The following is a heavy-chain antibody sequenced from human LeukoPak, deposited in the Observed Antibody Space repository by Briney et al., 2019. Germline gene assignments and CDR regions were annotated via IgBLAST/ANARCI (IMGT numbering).Heavy chain of an antibody. J-gene: IGHJ4*02. CDR2: INHSGST. Sequence: SETLSLTCAVYGGSFSGYYWSWIRQPPGKGLEWIGEINHSGSTNYNPSLKRRGTISVDTSKNQFSLKLSSVTAADTAVYYCARGRKGELTHYFDYWGQGTLVTVSS. CDR1: GGSFSGYY. V-gene: IGHV4-34*01. CDR3: ARGRKGELTHYFDY. D-gene: IGHD1-26*01.